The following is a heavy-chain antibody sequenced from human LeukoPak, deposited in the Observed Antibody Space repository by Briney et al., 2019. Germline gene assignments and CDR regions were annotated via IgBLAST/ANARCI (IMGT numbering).Heavy chain of an antibody. V-gene: IGHV3-23*01. Sequence: GGSLRLSCAGSGFTFRSYAMSWVRQAPGKGLEWVSAISDSGDGTYYADSVKGRFTISRDNSKNTLYLQMNSLRAEDTAVYYCAKDLVAIFGEFIWLHWGQGTLVTVSS. CDR2: ISDSGDGT. CDR1: GFTFRSYA. J-gene: IGHJ1*01. D-gene: IGHD3-3*01. CDR3: AKDLVAIFGEFIWLH.